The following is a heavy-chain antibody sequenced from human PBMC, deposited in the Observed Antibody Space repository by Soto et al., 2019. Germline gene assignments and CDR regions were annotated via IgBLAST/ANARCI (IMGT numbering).Heavy chain of an antibody. Sequence: SETLSLTCAVYGGSFSGYYWSWIRQPPGKGLEGMGEYNHGGSTNYNPSLKSRVTISVDTSKNQFSLKLSSVTAADTAVYYCARALEYYYGMDVWGQGTTVTVSS. CDR3: ARALEYYYGMDV. V-gene: IGHV4-34*01. CDR2: YNHGGST. CDR1: GGSFSGYY. J-gene: IGHJ6*02.